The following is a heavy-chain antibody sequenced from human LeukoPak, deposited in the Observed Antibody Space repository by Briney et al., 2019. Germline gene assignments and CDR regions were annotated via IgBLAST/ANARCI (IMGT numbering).Heavy chain of an antibody. Sequence: GTLTLTCAVYSGSFSGYYWSWLRQPPGKGLEWIGEINYSRSTNYNPSLKSRVISSVETYKKQFFLNLRSMTAADRAVYYCARALFGRLGDAFDYWGQGTMVTVSS. CDR2: INYSRST. V-gene: IGHV4-34*01. CDR1: SGSFSGYY. CDR3: ARALFGRLGDAFDY. D-gene: IGHD2-21*01. J-gene: IGHJ3*01.